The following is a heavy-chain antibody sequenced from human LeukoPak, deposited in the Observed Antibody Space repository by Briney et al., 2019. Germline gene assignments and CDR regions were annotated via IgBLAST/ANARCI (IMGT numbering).Heavy chain of an antibody. D-gene: IGHD3-10*01. Sequence: GGSLRLSCAASGFTFSSYEMNWVRQAPGKGLEWVSYISDSGRKTYYADSVKGRFTISRDNAKNSLYLQMNSLRAEDTAVYYCARKDEHYGSGSFSYWGQGTLVTVSS. J-gene: IGHJ4*02. CDR3: ARKDEHYGSGSFSY. CDR2: ISDSGRKT. V-gene: IGHV3-48*03. CDR1: GFTFSSYE.